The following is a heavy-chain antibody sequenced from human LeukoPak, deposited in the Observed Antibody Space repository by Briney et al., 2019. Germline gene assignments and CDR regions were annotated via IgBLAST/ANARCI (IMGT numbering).Heavy chain of an antibody. CDR2: IWYDGSNK. CDR3: ARGFSSGWYGGDAFDI. J-gene: IGHJ3*02. Sequence: GRSLRLSCAASGFTFSSYDIHWVRQAPGKGLEWVAVIWYDGSNKYYADSVKGRFTISRDNSKNTLYLQMNSLRAEDTAMYYCARGFSSGWYGGDAFDIWGQGTMVTVSS. D-gene: IGHD6-19*01. CDR1: GFTFSSYD. V-gene: IGHV3-33*01.